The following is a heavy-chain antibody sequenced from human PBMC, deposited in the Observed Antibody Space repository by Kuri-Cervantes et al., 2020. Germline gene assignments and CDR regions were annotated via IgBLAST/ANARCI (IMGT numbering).Heavy chain of an antibody. D-gene: IGHD2-15*01. Sequence: GGSLRLSCKGSGYSFTSYWIGWVRQMPGKGLEWMGIIYPGDSDTRYSPSFQGQVTISADKSISTAYLQWSSLKASDTAMYYCARLRYCSGGSCRTYYYYMDVWGKGTTVTVSS. J-gene: IGHJ6*03. CDR2: IYPGDSDT. V-gene: IGHV5-51*01. CDR1: GYSFTSYW. CDR3: ARLRYCSGGSCRTYYYYMDV.